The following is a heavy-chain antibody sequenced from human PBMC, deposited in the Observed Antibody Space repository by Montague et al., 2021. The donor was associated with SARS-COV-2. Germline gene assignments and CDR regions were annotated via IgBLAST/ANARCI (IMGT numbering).Heavy chain of an antibody. J-gene: IGHJ4*02. CDR3: ARRALGYCSGGSCYSGFDY. V-gene: IGHV4-59*08. Sequence: SETLSLTCTVSGGSISSYYWSWIRQPPEKGLEWIGYIYYSGSTNYNPSLKSRVTISVDTSKNQFSLKLSSVTAADTAVYYCARRALGYCSGGSCYSGFDYWGQGTLVTVSS. CDR2: IYYSGST. CDR1: GGSISSYY. D-gene: IGHD2-15*01.